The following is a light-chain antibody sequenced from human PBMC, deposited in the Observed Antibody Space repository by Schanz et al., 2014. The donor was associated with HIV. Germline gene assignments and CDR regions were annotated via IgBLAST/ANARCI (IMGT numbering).Light chain of an antibody. CDR2: KAS. V-gene: IGKV1-5*03. CDR1: QSIDTW. Sequence: DIQMTQSPSTLSASVGDRVTITCRASQSIDTWLAWYQQKPGKAPKLLIYKASSLQSGVPSRFSGSGSGTEFTLTISSLQPDDFATYYCQQYNDDVYTFGQGTKLEIK. J-gene: IGKJ2*01. CDR3: QQYNDDVYT.